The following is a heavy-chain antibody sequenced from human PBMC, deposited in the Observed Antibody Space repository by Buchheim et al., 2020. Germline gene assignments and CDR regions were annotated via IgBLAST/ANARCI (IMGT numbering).Heavy chain of an antibody. Sequence: QVQPVQSGAEVKKPGASVKVSCKASGYTFTSYDINWVRQATGQGLEWTGWMNPNSGNTGYAQKFQGRVTMTRNTSISTAYMELSSLRSEDTAVYYCATSVTGYGGLRYYYYYGMDVWGQGTT. V-gene: IGHV1-8*01. CDR1: GYTFTSYD. J-gene: IGHJ6*02. D-gene: IGHD3-9*01. CDR2: MNPNSGNT. CDR3: ATSVTGYGGLRYYYYYGMDV.